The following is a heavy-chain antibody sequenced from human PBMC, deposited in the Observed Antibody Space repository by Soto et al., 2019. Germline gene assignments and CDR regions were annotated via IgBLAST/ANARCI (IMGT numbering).Heavy chain of an antibody. D-gene: IGHD3-10*01. J-gene: IGHJ4*02. CDR2: IVGDSGST. CDR3: ATVSGYGSGSRRCDF. CDR1: GYPLPTYG. V-gene: IGHV1-18*01. Sequence: QVQVMQSGAQLTQPGASVKVSCETSGYPLPTYGLSWVRQAPGQGLEWMGWIVGDSGSTVYAQKFQGRVTMYRDTSTSTGYMELRRLTSDDSALYYCATVSGYGSGSRRCDFWGQGTLVSVSS.